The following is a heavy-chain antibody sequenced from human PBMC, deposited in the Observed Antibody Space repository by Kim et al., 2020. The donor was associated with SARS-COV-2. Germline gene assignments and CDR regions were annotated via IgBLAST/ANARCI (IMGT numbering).Heavy chain of an antibody. CDR1: GYSFITSW. CDR2: IYPRDSDT. CDR3: ARLNGGKADY. Sequence: GESLKISCEVSGYSFITSWIAWVRQMPGKGLEYMGIIYPRDSDTRYSPSFQGQVTISADKSISTAYLQWSSLKASDTAMYYCARLNGGKADYWGQGTLVTVST. D-gene: IGHD3-10*01. V-gene: IGHV5-51*01. J-gene: IGHJ4*02.